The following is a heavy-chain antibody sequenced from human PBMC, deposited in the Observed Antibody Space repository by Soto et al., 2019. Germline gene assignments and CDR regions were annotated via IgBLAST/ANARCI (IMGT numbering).Heavy chain of an antibody. D-gene: IGHD3-3*01. CDR1: GGSFKSGSYS. CDR2: VYHTGRT. Sequence: ETLCLTCAVSGGSFKSGSYSWSWIRQPPGKGLEWIGYVYHTGRTSYNPSLKSRVSISMDTYKNQFSLNLDSVTAADTAVYFCARDFAYFDSWGQGTLVTVYS. V-gene: IGHV4-61*01. J-gene: IGHJ4*02. CDR3: ARDFAYFDS.